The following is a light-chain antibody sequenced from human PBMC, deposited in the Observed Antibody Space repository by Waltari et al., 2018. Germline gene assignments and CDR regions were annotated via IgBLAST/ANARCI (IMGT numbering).Light chain of an antibody. CDR2: GNS. CDR1: SSNTGAGSD. J-gene: IGLJ2*01. V-gene: IGLV1-40*01. Sequence: QSVLTHPPSVSGAPRQRVTISCTASSSNTGAGSDVHWYQQPPGTAPKLRMYGNSKRPSGVPDRFSGSKSGTSASLAITGLQAEDEADYYCQSYDSSLSGSRVFGGGTKLTVL. CDR3: QSYDSSLSGSRV.